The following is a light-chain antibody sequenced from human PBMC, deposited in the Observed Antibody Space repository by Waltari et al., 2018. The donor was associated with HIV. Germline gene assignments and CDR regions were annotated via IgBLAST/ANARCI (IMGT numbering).Light chain of an antibody. V-gene: IGKV2-28*01. CDR1: QSLGETNGFNY. CDR2: LGS. CDR3: MQALRTRT. Sequence: DLVMTQSPLSLPVTPGEPSSIPCRPSQSLGETNGFNYLYWYVQKPGQSPQLLIYLGSTRASGVPDRFSGSGSGTDFTLKITRVEAEDVGTYYCMQALRTRTFGQGTKVEIK. J-gene: IGKJ1*01.